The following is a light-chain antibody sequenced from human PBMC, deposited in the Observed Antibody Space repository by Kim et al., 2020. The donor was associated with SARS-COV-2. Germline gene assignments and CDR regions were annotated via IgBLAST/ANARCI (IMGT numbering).Light chain of an antibody. Sequence: PPGQRGTISSTANESVRSSDLPRYQQTPRQAPRRLIYGTTSRATGIPDRFSGSGSGTDFTLTISRLEPEDIAVYHCQQYADLPYTFGQGTKVAIK. CDR2: GTT. J-gene: IGKJ2*01. CDR3: QQYADLPYT. CDR1: ESVRSSD. V-gene: IGKV3-20*01.